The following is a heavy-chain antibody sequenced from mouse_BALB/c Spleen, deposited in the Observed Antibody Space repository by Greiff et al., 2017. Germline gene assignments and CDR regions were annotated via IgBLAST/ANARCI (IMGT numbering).Heavy chain of an antibody. J-gene: IGHJ4*01. CDR3: ARAPLVATRAMDY. D-gene: IGHD1-1*01. CDR1: GYSITSDYA. CDR2: ISYSGST. V-gene: IGHV3-2*02. Sequence: EVKLMESGPGLVKPSQSLSLTCTVTGYSITSDYAWNWIRQFPGNKLEWMGYISYSGSTSYNPSLKSRISITRDTSKNQFFLQLNSVTTEDTATYYCARAPLVATRAMDYWGQGTSVTVSS.